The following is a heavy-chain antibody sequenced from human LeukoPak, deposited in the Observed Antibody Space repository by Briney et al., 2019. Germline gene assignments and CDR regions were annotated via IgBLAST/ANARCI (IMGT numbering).Heavy chain of an antibody. Sequence: PSVTLSLTCTVSGDSMSSGARWSWVRQSPGKGLEWIGEIYHSGSTNYNPSLRGRVTLSVDNSNNHFSLDLSSVTAADTALYYCARRGYSGNEAYFAYWGQGTLVTVSS. CDR3: ARRGYSGNEAYFAY. D-gene: IGHD5-12*01. J-gene: IGHJ4*02. CDR1: GDSMSSGAR. CDR2: IYHSGST. V-gene: IGHV4-4*02.